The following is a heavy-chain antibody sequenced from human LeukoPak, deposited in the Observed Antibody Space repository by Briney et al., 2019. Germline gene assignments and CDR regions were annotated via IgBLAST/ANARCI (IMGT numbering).Heavy chain of an antibody. J-gene: IGHJ6*02. CDR2: IYYSGST. D-gene: IGHD5-12*01. CDR3: ARHEALATSENDDAYYYYGMDV. CDR1: GGSISSSIYY. V-gene: IGHV4-39*01. Sequence: PSETLSLTCTVSGGSISSSIYYWGWIRQPPGKGLEWIGSIYYSGSTYYNPSLKSRVTISVDTSKNQFSLKLSSVTAADTAVYYCARHEALATSENDDAYYYYGMDVWGQGTTVTVSS.